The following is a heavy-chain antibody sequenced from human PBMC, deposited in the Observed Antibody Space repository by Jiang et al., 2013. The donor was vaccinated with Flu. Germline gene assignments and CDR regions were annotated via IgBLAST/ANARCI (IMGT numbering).Heavy chain of an antibody. J-gene: IGHJ5*02. Sequence: RLSCAASGFTFSSYAMSWVRQAPGKGLEWVSAISGSGGSTYYADSVKGRFTISRDNSKNTLYLQMNSLRAEDTAVYYCAKGKSGWSNFDPWGQGTLVTVSS. CDR1: GFTFSSYA. V-gene: IGHV3-23*01. CDR3: AKGKSGWSNFDP. D-gene: IGHD6-19*01. CDR2: ISGSGGST.